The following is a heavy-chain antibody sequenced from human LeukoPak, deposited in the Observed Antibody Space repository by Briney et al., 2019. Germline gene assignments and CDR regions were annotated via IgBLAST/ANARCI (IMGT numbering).Heavy chain of an antibody. CDR3: ARADGSGTYQAANLDS. Sequence: GGSLRLSCAASGFTVSSNYMSWVRQAPGKGLEWVSYIFSSGTTMHYADSVKGRFTISRDNAKNSLYLQMNSLRAEDTAVYYCARADGSGTYQAANLDSWGQGTLVTVSS. CDR2: IFSSGTTM. CDR1: GFTVSSNY. D-gene: IGHD3-10*01. J-gene: IGHJ4*02. V-gene: IGHV3-11*01.